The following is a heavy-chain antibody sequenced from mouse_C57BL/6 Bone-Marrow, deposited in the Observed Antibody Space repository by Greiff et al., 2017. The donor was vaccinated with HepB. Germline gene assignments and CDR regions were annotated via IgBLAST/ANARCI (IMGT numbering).Heavy chain of an antibody. CDR3: ARPLGGWFPCAY. Sequence: QVHVKQSGPELVKPGASVKISCKASGYAFSSSWMNWVKQRPGKGLEWIGRIYPGDGDTNYNGKFKGKATLTADKSSSTAYMQLSSLTSEDSAVYFCARPLGGWFPCAYWGQGTLVTVSA. CDR1: GYAFSSSW. V-gene: IGHV1-82*01. D-gene: IGHD2-3*01. J-gene: IGHJ3*01. CDR2: IYPGDGDT.